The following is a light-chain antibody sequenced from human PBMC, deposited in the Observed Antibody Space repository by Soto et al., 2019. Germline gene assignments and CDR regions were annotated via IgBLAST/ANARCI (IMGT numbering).Light chain of an antibody. V-gene: IGKV3-20*01. CDR2: GAS. J-gene: IGKJ1*01. CDR3: QQYGSSPLT. CDR1: QTIRSNY. Sequence: ETVLTQSPGTLSLSPGERATLSCRASQTIRSNYLAWYRQTPGQAPRLLIYGASKRATGIADRFSGSGSGTDFTLTISRLEPEDFALYYCQQYGSSPLTFGQGTKVEIK.